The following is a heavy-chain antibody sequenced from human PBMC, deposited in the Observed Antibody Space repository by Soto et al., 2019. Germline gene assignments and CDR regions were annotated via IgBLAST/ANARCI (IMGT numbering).Heavy chain of an antibody. V-gene: IGHV1-69*01. J-gene: IGHJ6*01. CDR1: GGTFSSYA. CDR3: ARRGYCSGGSCHLYYGMDV. D-gene: IGHD2-15*01. CDR2: IIPIFGTA. Sequence: QVQLVQSGAEVKKPGSSVKVSCKASGGTFSSYAISWVRQAPGQGLEWMGGIIPIFGTANYAQKFQGRVTITADDATSTAYMELSSLRSEAKAVYYCARRGYCSGGSCHLYYGMDVWGQGTTVTVAS.